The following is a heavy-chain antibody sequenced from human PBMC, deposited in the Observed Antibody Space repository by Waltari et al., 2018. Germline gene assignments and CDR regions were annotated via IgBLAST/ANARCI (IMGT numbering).Heavy chain of an antibody. D-gene: IGHD3-22*01. CDR1: GGTFSSYA. J-gene: IGHJ3*02. Sequence: QVQLVQSGAEVKKPGSSVKVSCKASGGTFSSYAISWVRPAPGQRLEWMGGIIPILGIANYAQKFQGRVTITADESTSTAYMELSSLRSEDTAVYYCARDCCGRYYYDSSGYHGRAFDIWGQGTMVTVSS. CDR2: IIPILGIA. CDR3: ARDCCGRYYYDSSGYHGRAFDI. V-gene: IGHV1-69*04.